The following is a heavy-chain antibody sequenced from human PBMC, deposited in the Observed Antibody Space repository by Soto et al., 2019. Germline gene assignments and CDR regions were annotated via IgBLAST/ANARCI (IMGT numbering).Heavy chain of an antibody. J-gene: IGHJ6*02. CDR1: GFSLYTSGVG. V-gene: IGHV2-5*02. Sequence: QITLEESGPTLVKPTQTLTLTCNFAGFSLYTSGVGVGWIRQPPGKALECLGIIYWDDDRRYSPSLESRLTTSKDTSRSLAVLTMTNTGPLDTATYYCAHWDSSNGLDVWGPGTTVTVS. D-gene: IGHD4-4*01. CDR2: IYWDDDR. CDR3: AHWDSSNGLDV.